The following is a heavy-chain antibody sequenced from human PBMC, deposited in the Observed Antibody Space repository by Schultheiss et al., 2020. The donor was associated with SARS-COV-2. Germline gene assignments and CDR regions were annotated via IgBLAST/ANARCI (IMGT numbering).Heavy chain of an antibody. CDR2: IYYSGST. CDR3: ARVYYYGSGSYAYYGMDV. CDR1: VVSFLLGMYF. J-gene: IGHJ6*02. D-gene: IGHD3-10*01. V-gene: IGHV4-61*01. Sequence: SQTLSLTCPVSVVSFLLGMYFWSWIRQPPGKGLEWIGYIYYSGSTNYNPSLKSRVTISVDTSKNQFSLKLSSVTAADTAVYYCARVYYYGSGSYAYYGMDVWGQGTTVTVSS.